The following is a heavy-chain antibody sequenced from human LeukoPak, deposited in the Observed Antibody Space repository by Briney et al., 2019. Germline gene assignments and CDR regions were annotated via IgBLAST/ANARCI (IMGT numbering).Heavy chain of an antibody. D-gene: IGHD3-22*01. CDR2: IDYSGTT. V-gene: IGHV4-59*01. CDR1: GGSLSTYY. CDR3: ARDGYYDSSGYRNWFDP. Sequence: SETLSLTCTVSGGSLSTYYWSWIRQPPGQGLQWIGYIDYSGTTNYNPSLRSRVTISVDTSKNQFSLKLSSVTAADTAVYYCARDGYYDSSGYRNWFDPWGQGTLVTVSS. J-gene: IGHJ5*02.